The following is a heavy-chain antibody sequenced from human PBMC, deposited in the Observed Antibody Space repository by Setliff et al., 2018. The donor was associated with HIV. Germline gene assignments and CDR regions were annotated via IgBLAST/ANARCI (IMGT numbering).Heavy chain of an antibody. V-gene: IGHV3-7*01. J-gene: IGHJ4*02. CDR3: ARDWPSSTAAGDC. CDR1: GFNFDLYA. CDR2: IKNDGSEK. Sequence: PGGSLRLSCEASGFNFDLYAFHWVRQAPGKGLEWVAKIKNDGSEKYYVDSVEGRFTISRDNAKNSLYLEMNSLTVEDTALYYCARDWPSSTAAGDCWGQGTLVTVSS. D-gene: IGHD6-6*01.